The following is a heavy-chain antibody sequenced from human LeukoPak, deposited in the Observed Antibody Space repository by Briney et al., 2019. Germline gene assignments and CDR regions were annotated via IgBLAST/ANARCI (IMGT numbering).Heavy chain of an antibody. D-gene: IGHD6-13*01. J-gene: IGHJ4*02. V-gene: IGHV4-34*01. CDR3: ATLSQYSSSWYYFDY. CDR2: INHSGST. Sequence: PSETLSLTCAVYGGSSSGYYWSWIRQPPGKGLEWIGEINHSGSTNYNPSLKSRVTISVDTSKNQFSLKLSSVTAADTAVYYCATLSQYSSSWYYFDYWGQGTLVTVSS. CDR1: GGSSSGYY.